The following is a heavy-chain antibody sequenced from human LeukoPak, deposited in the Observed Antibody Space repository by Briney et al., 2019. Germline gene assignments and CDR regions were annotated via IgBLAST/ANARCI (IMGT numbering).Heavy chain of an antibody. CDR1: GFTVSRNY. V-gene: IGHV3-53*01. J-gene: IGHJ4*02. CDR2: IYSGGNT. CDR3: ANLPRGDY. Sequence: GGSLRLSCAASGFTVSRNYMSWVRQAPGKGLEWVSVIYSGGNTYYADFVKGRFTISRDNSKNTLYLQINSLTAEDKAVYYCANLPRGDYWGLGTLVTVSS. D-gene: IGHD3-10*01.